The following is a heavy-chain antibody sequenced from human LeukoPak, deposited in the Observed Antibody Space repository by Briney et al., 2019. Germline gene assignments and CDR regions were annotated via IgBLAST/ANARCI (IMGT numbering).Heavy chain of an antibody. D-gene: IGHD7-27*01. CDR1: GYTFTAYY. Sequence: ASVKVSCKASGYTFTAYYMNWVRQAPGQGLEWMGWINPNSGGTNYAQKFQGRVTMTRDTSISTVYMELNSLRSDDTAVYYCAIRLTGVDYWGQGTQVTVSS. J-gene: IGHJ4*02. CDR2: INPNSGGT. CDR3: AIRLTGVDY. V-gene: IGHV1-2*02.